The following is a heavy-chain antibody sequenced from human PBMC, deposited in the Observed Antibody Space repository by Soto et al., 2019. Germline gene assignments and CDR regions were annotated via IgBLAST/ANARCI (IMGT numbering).Heavy chain of an antibody. CDR2: IIPIFGTA. CDR1: GGTFSSYA. CDR3: ARDLVRGAADY. V-gene: IGHV1-69*12. Sequence: QVQLVQSGAEVKKPGSSVKVSCKASGGTFSSYAISWVRQAPGQGLEWMGVIIPIFGTANYAQKFQGRVTITADESTSTAYMELSSLRAEDTAVYYCARDLVRGAADYWGQGTLVTVSS. J-gene: IGHJ4*02. D-gene: IGHD3-10*01.